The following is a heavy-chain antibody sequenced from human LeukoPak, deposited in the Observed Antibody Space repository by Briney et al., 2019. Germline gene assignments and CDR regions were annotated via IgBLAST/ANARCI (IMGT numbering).Heavy chain of an antibody. CDR3: ARSGVAAVIDY. CDR2: ISSDGSST. D-gene: IGHD6-13*01. CDR1: GFTFSSCW. V-gene: IGHV3-74*01. J-gene: IGHJ4*02. Sequence: GGSLRLSCAASGFTFSSCWMHWVRQAPGKGLVWVSRISSDGSSTSYADSVKGRFTISRDNAKNTLYLQMNSLRAEDTAVYYCARSGVAAVIDYWGQGTLVTVSS.